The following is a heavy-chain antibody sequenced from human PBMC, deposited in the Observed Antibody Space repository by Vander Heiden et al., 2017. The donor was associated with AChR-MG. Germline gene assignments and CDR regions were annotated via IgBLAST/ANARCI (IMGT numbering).Heavy chain of an antibody. D-gene: IGHD2-21*02. V-gene: IGHV3-48*03. CDR2: ISASGRRT. Sequence: QLVESGGTLVQPGGVLRLSCGVSGFPCSYNEMNWVRQAPGKGLEWISYISASGRRTDYADSVKGRFTVSRDNVRNSLFLQMKSLKVEDSAIYFCARNRRDNWHLDLWGPGTLVTVSS. J-gene: IGHJ2*01. CDR1: GFPCSYNE. CDR3: ARNRRDNWHLDL.